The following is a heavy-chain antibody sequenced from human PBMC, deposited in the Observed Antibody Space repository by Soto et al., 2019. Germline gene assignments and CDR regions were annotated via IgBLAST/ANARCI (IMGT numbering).Heavy chain of an antibody. J-gene: IGHJ5*02. CDR3: ARRVVVPVSDNWFDP. Sequence: PSETLSLTCTVSGGSISSYYWSWIRQPPGKGLERIGYIYYSGSTNYNPSLKSRVTISVDTSKNQFSLKLSSVTAADTAVYYCARRVVVPVSDNWFDPWGQGTLVTVSS. CDR2: IYYSGST. D-gene: IGHD2-2*01. V-gene: IGHV4-59*08. CDR1: GGSISSYY.